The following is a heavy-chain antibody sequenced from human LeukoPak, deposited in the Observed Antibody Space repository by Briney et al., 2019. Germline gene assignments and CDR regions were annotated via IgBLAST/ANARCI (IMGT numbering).Heavy chain of an antibody. CDR3: ARSSSSALRGDY. D-gene: IGHD6-6*01. J-gene: IGHJ4*02. CDR2: ISYDGSNK. V-gene: IGHV3-30*03. Sequence: PGGSLRLSCAASGFTFSSYGMHWVRQAPGKGLEWVAVISYDGSNKYYADSVKGRFTISRDNSKNTLYLQMNSLRAEDTAVYYCARSSSSALRGDYWGQGTLVTVSS. CDR1: GFTFSSYG.